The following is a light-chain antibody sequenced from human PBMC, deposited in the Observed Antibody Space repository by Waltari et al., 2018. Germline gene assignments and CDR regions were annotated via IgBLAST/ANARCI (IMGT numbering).Light chain of an antibody. Sequence: HSPLPPPPSSSGSPEQSITISCPGPSMDVGHYNYHPWYQQPPGKGPKLIIDEVSKRRSGVADRFSGSKSDNTASLTVSGLQAEDEAEYYCSSYSGTNNWVLFGGGTKLTVL. CDR2: EVS. CDR3: SSYSGTNNWVL. V-gene: IGLV2-8*01. J-gene: IGLJ2*01. CDR1: SMDVGHYNY.